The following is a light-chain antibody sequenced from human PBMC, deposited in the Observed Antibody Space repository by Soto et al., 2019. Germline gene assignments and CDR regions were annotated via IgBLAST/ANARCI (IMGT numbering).Light chain of an antibody. CDR2: LNSDGSH. CDR3: QTWGTDTRV. V-gene: IGLV4-69*01. CDR1: SGHSTYA. J-gene: IGLJ3*02. Sequence: QPVLTQSPSASASLGASVKLTCTLSSGHSTYAIAWLQQKPEKGPRYLMKLNSDGSHSKGDGIPDRFSGSSSGAERYLTISSLRSDDEADYYCQTWGTDTRVFGGGTKLTVL.